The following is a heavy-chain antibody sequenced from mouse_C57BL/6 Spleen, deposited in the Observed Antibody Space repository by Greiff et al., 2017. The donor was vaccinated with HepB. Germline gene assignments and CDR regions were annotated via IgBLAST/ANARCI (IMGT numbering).Heavy chain of an antibody. J-gene: IGHJ2*01. CDR2: IDPSDSYT. V-gene: IGHV1-69*01. CDR1: GYTFTSYW. Sequence: VQLQQPGAELVMPGASVKLSCKASGYTFTSYWMHWVKQRPGQGLEWIGEIDPSDSYTNYNQKFKGKSTLTVDKSSSTAYMQLSSLTSEDSAVYYCARGGGQGFDYWGQGTTLTVSS. D-gene: IGHD3-3*01. CDR3: ARGGGQGFDY.